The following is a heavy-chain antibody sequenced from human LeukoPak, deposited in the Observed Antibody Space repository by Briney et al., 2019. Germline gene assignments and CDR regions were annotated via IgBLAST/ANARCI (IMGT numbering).Heavy chain of an antibody. V-gene: IGHV4-61*01. J-gene: IGHJ5*02. Sequence: LSETLSLTCTVSSGSVSSGSYYWSWIRQPPGKGLEWIGYIYYSGSTNYNPSLKSRVTISVDTSKNQFSLKLSSVTAADTAVYYCVKRSNPSSSSFIWFDPWGQGTLVTVSS. CDR1: SGSVSSGSYY. CDR3: VKRSNPSSSSFIWFDP. D-gene: IGHD6-6*01. CDR2: IYYSGST.